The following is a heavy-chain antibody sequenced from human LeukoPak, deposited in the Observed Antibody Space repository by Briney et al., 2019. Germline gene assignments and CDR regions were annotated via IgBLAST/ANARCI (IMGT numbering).Heavy chain of an antibody. CDR3: ASWGWESIAARPRKYAKPVFDY. CDR2: IYYSGST. CDR1: GGSISSSSYY. J-gene: IGHJ4*02. V-gene: IGHV4-39*07. Sequence: SETLSLTCTVSGGSISSSSYYWGWIRQPPGKGLEWIGSIYYSGSTYYNPSLKSRVTISVDTSKNQFSLKLSSVTAADTAVYYCASWGWESIAARPRKYAKPVFDYWGQGTLVTVSS. D-gene: IGHD6-6*01.